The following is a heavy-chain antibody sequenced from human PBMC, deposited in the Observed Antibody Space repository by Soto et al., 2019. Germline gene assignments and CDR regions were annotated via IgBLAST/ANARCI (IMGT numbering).Heavy chain of an antibody. CDR2: ISGSGGST. J-gene: IGHJ4*02. CDR3: AKDLVGSTVTPHFDY. D-gene: IGHD4-17*01. CDR1: GFTFSSYA. V-gene: IGHV3-23*01. Sequence: EVQLLESGGGLVQPGGSLRLSCAASGFTFSSYAMSWVRQAPGKGLEWVSAISGSGGSTYYADSVKGRFTISRDNSKNTLYLQMNRLRAEDTAVYYCAKDLVGSTVTPHFDYWGQGTLVTVSS.